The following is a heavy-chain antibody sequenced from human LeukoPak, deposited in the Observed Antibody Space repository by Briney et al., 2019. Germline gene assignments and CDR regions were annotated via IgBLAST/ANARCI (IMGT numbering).Heavy chain of an antibody. Sequence: PSETLSLTCTVSGGSISSHYWSWVRQPPGKGLEWICYIYYSGSTKYNPSLKSRVTISVDTSKNQFSLKLSSVTAADTAVSYCARVGGGQQLVASPLYYFDYWGQGTLVTVSS. D-gene: IGHD6-13*01. V-gene: IGHV4-59*11. CDR3: ARVGGGQQLVASPLYYFDY. CDR2: IYYSGST. J-gene: IGHJ4*02. CDR1: GGSISSHY.